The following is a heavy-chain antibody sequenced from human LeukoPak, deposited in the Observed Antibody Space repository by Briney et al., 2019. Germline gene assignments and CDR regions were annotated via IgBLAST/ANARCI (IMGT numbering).Heavy chain of an antibody. Sequence: GGSLRLCCAASGFTFSSNHMSWVRQAPGKGLEWVLVIYSGGSTDYADSVKGRFTISRDNLKNTLYLQMNSLRAEDTAVYYCARGPAGYNWGQGTLVTFSS. V-gene: IGHV3-53*01. J-gene: IGHJ4*02. D-gene: IGHD1-1*01. CDR3: ARGPAGYN. CDR1: GFTFSSNH. CDR2: IYSGGST.